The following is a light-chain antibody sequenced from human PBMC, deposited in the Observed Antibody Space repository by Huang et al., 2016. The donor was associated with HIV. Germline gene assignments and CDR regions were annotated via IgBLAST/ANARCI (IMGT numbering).Light chain of an antibody. CDR1: QSGSSN. Sequence: EIVMTQSPATLSVSPGESATHSCRASQSGSSNLAWYQQKPGQAPRLLIYGASTRATGLPARFSDSGSGTEFTLTISSLQSEDFAVYYCQQYNNWPPLFTFGPGTKVDIK. CDR3: QQYNNWPPLFT. J-gene: IGKJ3*01. V-gene: IGKV3-15*01. CDR2: GAS.